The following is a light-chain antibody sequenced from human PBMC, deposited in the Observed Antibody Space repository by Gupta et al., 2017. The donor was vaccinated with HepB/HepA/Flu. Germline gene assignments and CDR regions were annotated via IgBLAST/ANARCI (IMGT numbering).Light chain of an antibody. J-gene: IGKJ4*01. CDR1: QSVRPY. V-gene: IGKV3-11*01. Sequence: EIVLTQSPAALSLSLGESATISCRASQSVRPYLAWYQQKPCLAPRLLISDISNRATGIPARFSGSGSGTDFTLTINSLEPEDFAVYYWQPRYSWPLTFGGGTTVEIK. CDR3: QPRYSWPLT. CDR2: DIS.